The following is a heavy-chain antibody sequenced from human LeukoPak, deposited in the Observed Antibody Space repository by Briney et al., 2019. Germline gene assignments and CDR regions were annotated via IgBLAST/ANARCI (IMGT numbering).Heavy chain of an antibody. V-gene: IGHV3-66*01. CDR3: ARDSDFWSGYTVP. D-gene: IGHD3-3*01. J-gene: IGHJ5*02. CDR1: GFTVSSNY. Sequence: GGSLRLSCAASGFTVSSNYMSWVRQAPGKGLEWVSVIYSGGSTYYADSVKGRFTISRDNSKNTLYLQMNSLRAEDTAVYYCARDSDFWSGYTVPWGQGTLVTVSS. CDR2: IYSGGST.